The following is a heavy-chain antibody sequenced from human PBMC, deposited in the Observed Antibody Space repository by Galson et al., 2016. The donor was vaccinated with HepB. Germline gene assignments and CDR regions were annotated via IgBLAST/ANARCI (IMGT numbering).Heavy chain of an antibody. V-gene: IGHV1-69*13. CDR2: IIPIFGPP. J-gene: IGHJ4*02. D-gene: IGHD3-10*01. CDR3: ARGRGLLWSGEVINY. Sequence: SVKVSCKASGGTFKTYAISWARQAPGQGLEWMGGIIPIFGPPKYAQNFHGRLNLTADDSTTTVYMELRGLTSEDTAVYYCARGRGLLWSGEVINYWGQGSLIIVSS. CDR1: GGTFKTYA.